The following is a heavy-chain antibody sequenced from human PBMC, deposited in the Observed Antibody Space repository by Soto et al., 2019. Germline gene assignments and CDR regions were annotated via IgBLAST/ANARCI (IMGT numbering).Heavy chain of an antibody. CDR3: VRTSLVVAAATREDY. Sequence: EVQLVESGGGLVQPGESLRLSCAASGFTFSSYWMHWVRQAPGKGLVWVSRINSDGSSTSYAGSVKGRFTIARDNAKTTLYLQRNRLRAEDTAVYYGVRTSLVVAAATREDYWGQGTLVTVSS. D-gene: IGHD2-15*01. V-gene: IGHV3-74*01. CDR2: INSDGSST. CDR1: GFTFSSYW. J-gene: IGHJ4*02.